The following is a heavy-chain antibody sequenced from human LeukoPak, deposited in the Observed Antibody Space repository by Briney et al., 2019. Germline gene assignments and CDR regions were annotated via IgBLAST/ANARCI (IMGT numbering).Heavy chain of an antibody. Sequence: GGSLRLSCAASGFTFSSYEMNWVRQAPGKGLEWVSYISSSGSTMYYADSVKGRFTLSRDNSKNTLYLQMNSLRAEDTAVYYCAKEIYGDSTGGRFQQWGQGTLVTVSS. V-gene: IGHV3-48*03. CDR1: GFTFSSYE. CDR3: AKEIYGDSTGGRFQQ. J-gene: IGHJ1*01. CDR2: ISSSGSTM. D-gene: IGHD4-17*01.